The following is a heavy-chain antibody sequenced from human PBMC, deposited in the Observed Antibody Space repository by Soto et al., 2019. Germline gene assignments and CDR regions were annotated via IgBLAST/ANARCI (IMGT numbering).Heavy chain of an antibody. D-gene: IGHD3-22*01. Sequence: QVQLVQSGAEVKKPGASVKVSCKASGYXFXXHXXXXXXXXXXXXXXWMGIINPSGGSTNYLQKFKGRITMTRDTSTSTVYMELSSLRSEDTAVYFCARADYYDSSGFYYDCWGQGTLVTVSS. CDR2: INPSGGST. CDR1: GYXFXXHX. CDR3: ARADYYDSSGFYYDC. V-gene: IGHV1-46*01. J-gene: IGHJ4*02.